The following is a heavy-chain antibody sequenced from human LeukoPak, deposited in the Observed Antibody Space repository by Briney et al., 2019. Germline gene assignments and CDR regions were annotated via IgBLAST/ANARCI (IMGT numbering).Heavy chain of an antibody. V-gene: IGHV4-59*01. Sequence: SETLSLTCTVSGGSISSYYWSWIRQPPGKGLEWIGYIYYGGSTNYNPSLKSRVTISVDTSKNQFSLKLSSVTAADTAVYYCARDNRVCSGGSCYSRYYYGMDVWGQGTTVTVSS. J-gene: IGHJ6*02. CDR2: IYYGGST. CDR1: GGSISSYY. D-gene: IGHD2-15*01. CDR3: ARDNRVCSGGSCYSRYYYGMDV.